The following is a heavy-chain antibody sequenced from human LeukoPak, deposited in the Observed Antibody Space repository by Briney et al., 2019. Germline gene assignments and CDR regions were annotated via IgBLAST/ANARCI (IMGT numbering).Heavy chain of an antibody. CDR3: ARGLTGGRYIDY. D-gene: IGHD3-16*02. V-gene: IGHV3-7*01. J-gene: IGHJ4*02. CDR1: GSTFSSYS. Sequence: GGSLRLSCAASGSTFSSYSMSWVRQAPGKGLEWVANIKQDGSEKYYVDSVKGRFTISRDNAKNSLYLQMNSLRAEDTAVYYCARGLTGGRYIDYWGQGTLVTVSS. CDR2: IKQDGSEK.